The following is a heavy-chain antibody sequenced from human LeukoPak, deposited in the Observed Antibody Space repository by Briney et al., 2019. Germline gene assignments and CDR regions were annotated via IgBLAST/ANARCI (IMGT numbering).Heavy chain of an antibody. CDR1: GFTFSSYG. CDR3: AKDINVLLWFGPHY. CDR2: ISYDGSNK. V-gene: IGHV3-30*18. J-gene: IGHJ4*02. D-gene: IGHD3-10*01. Sequence: GGSLRLSCAAAGFTFSSYGMHWVRQAPGKGLEWVAVISYDGSNKYYADSVKGRFTISRDNSKNTLYLQMNSLRAEDTAAYYCAKDINVLLWFGPHYWGQGTLVTVSS.